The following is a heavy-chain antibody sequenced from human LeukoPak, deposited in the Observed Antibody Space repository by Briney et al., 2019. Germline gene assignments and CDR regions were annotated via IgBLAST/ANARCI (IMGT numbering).Heavy chain of an antibody. J-gene: IGHJ6*03. Sequence: PGGPLRLSCAASGFTFSSYSMNWVRQAPGKGLEWVASIKQAGSEKYYVDSVKGRVTISRDNAKNSLYLQMNSLRAEDTAVYYCARIQLTTYYYYMDVWGKGTTVTVSS. CDR3: ARIQLTTYYYYMDV. D-gene: IGHD4-11*01. V-gene: IGHV3-7*01. CDR1: GFTFSSYS. CDR2: IKQAGSEK.